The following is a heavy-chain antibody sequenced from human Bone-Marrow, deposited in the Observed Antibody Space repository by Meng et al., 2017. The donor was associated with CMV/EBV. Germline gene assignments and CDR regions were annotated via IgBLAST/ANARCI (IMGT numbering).Heavy chain of an antibody. Sequence: GGSLRLSCAASGFTFSSYWMSWVRQAPGKGLEWVANIKQDGSEKYYVDSVKGRFTISRDNAKNSLYLQMNSLRAEDTAVYYCARGLMGGYDYFVGRTDYWGQGTLVTVSS. CDR3: ARGLMGGYDYFVGRTDY. D-gene: IGHD5-12*01. CDR1: GFTFSSYW. V-gene: IGHV3-7*01. J-gene: IGHJ4*02. CDR2: IKQDGSEK.